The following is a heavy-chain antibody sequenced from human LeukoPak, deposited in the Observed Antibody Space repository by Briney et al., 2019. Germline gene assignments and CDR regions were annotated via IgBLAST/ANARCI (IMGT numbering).Heavy chain of an antibody. CDR1: GGSISSYY. CDR2: INHSGST. V-gene: IGHV4-34*01. Sequence: PSETLSLTCTVSGGSISSYYWSWIRQPPGKGLEWIGEINHSGSTNYNPSLKSRVTISVDTSKNQFSLKLSSVTAADTAVYYCARGSLYNWFDPWGQGTLVTVSS. CDR3: ARGSLYNWFDP. J-gene: IGHJ5*02.